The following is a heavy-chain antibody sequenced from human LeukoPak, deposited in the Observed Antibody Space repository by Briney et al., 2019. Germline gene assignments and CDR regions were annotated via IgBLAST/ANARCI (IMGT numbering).Heavy chain of an antibody. CDR1: GDSINSNY. Sequence: SETLSLTCSVSGDSINSNYWSWMRQPPGKGLEWIGYIYYGGSTNYNPSLKSRVSMSVDTSKNQFSLNLSSVPAADTAVYYCARLLAGCPGGRCRAHFDYWGQGTLVTVSS. CDR3: ARLLAGCPGGRCRAHFDY. CDR2: IYYGGST. D-gene: IGHD2-15*01. J-gene: IGHJ4*02. V-gene: IGHV4-59*01.